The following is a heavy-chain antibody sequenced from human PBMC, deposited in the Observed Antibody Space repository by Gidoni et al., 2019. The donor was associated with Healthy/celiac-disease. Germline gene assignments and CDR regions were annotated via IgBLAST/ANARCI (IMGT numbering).Heavy chain of an antibody. CDR2: ISSSSSTI. J-gene: IGHJ6*02. CDR3: AREHYGSGSYYPSMDV. V-gene: IGHV3-48*02. D-gene: IGHD3-10*01. Sequence: EVQLVESGGGLVQPGGSLRLSCAASGFTFSSYSMNWVRQAPGKGLEWVSYISSSSSTIYYADSVKGRFTISRDNAKNSLYLQMNSLRDEDTAVYYCAREHYGSGSYYPSMDVWGQGTTVTVSS. CDR1: GFTFSSYS.